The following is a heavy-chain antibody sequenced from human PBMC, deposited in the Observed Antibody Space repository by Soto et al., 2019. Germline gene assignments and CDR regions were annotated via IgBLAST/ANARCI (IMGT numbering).Heavy chain of an antibody. Sequence: QPGGSLRLSCAASGFTFSSYGMHWVRQAPGKGLEWVAVIWYDGSNKYYADSVKGRFTISRDNSKNTLYLQMNSLRAEDTAVYYCARDRVPIYDYVWGSYRHDAFDIWGQGTMVTVSS. CDR1: GFTFSSYG. CDR3: ARDRVPIYDYVWGSYRHDAFDI. J-gene: IGHJ3*02. D-gene: IGHD3-16*02. V-gene: IGHV3-33*01. CDR2: IWYDGSNK.